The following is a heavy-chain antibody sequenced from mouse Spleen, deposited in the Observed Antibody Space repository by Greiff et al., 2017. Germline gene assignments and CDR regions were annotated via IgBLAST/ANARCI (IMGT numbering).Heavy chain of an antibody. V-gene: IGHV1-64*01. CDR1: GYTFTSYW. D-gene: IGHD2-14*01. Sequence: QVQLQQPGAELVKPGASVKLSCKASGYTFTSYWMHWVKQRPGQGLEWIGMIHPNSGSTNYNEKFKSKATLTVDKSSSTAYMQLSSLTSEDSAVYYCALYYRYDNAMAYWGQGTSVTVSS. CDR3: ALYYRYDNAMAY. CDR2: IHPNSGST. J-gene: IGHJ4*01.